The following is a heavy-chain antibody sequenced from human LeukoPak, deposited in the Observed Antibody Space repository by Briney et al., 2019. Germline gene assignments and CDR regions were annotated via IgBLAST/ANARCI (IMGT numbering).Heavy chain of an antibody. CDR1: GLTFSSYA. J-gene: IGHJ4*02. CDR2: ISYDGSNK. D-gene: IGHD6-19*01. V-gene: IGHV3-30*04. CDR3: AREGSIAVAGTFDY. Sequence: PGRSLRLSCAASGLTFSSYAMHRVRQAPGKGLEWVAVISYDGSNKYYADSVKGRFTISRDNSKNTLYLQMNSLRAEDTAVYYCAREGSIAVAGTFDYWGQGTLVTVSS.